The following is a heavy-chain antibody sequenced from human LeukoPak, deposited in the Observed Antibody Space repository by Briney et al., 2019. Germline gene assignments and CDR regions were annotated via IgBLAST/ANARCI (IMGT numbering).Heavy chain of an antibody. D-gene: IGHD3/OR15-3a*01. CDR1: GFTFSSYG. CDR3: ARDSGFSGTQRGEY. V-gene: IGHV3-23*01. Sequence: GGSLRLSCAASGFTFSSYGMSWVRQAPGKGLEWVSAISGSGASTYYADSVKGRFTMSRDNSKNTLYLQMNSLRAEDTAVYYCARDSGFSGTQRGEYWGQGTLVTVSS. CDR2: ISGSGAST. J-gene: IGHJ4*02.